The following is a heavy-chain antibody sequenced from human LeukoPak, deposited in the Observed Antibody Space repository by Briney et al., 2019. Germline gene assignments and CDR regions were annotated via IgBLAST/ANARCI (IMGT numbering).Heavy chain of an antibody. Sequence: SETLSLTCAVYGGSFSGYYWSWIRQPPGKGLEWIGEINHSGSTNYNPSLKSRVTISVDTSKNQFSLKLSSVTAADTAVYYCARHKRNYYGSGSINWFDPWSQGTLVTVSS. D-gene: IGHD3-10*01. CDR2: INHSGST. CDR3: ARHKRNYYGSGSINWFDP. J-gene: IGHJ5*02. V-gene: IGHV4-34*01. CDR1: GGSFSGYY.